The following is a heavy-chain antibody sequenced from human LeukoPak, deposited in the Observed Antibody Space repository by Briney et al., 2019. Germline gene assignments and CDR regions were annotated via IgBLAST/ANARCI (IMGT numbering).Heavy chain of an antibody. CDR2: ISSSGSTT. CDR3: AKVSFLEWLLFDY. V-gene: IGHV3-23*01. CDR1: GLTFSSYS. J-gene: IGHJ4*02. D-gene: IGHD3-3*01. Sequence: PGGSLRLSCTASGLTFSSYSMNWIRQAPGKGLEWVSIISSSGSTTFYADSVKGRFTISRDNSEDTLYLQMNSLRAEDTAVYYCAKVSFLEWLLFDYWGQGTLVTVSS.